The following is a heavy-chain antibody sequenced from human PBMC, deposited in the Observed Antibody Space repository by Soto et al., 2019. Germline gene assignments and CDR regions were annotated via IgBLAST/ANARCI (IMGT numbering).Heavy chain of an antibody. CDR2: INPHSGST. Sequence: QVQLVQSGAEVKKPGASVKVSCKASGFTFTGYLIHWVRQAPGQGLEWMGWINPHSGSTDYAPKFQGGVTMTADTSISTAYMELSRLRSDDTAVYFCARERTSSDWFDTWGQGTLVTVSS. CDR1: GFTFTGYL. CDR3: ARERTSSDWFDT. D-gene: IGHD2-2*01. V-gene: IGHV1-2*02. J-gene: IGHJ5*02.